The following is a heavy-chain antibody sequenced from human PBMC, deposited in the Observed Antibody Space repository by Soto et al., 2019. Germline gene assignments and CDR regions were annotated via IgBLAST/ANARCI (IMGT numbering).Heavy chain of an antibody. CDR2: IWYDGSNK. CDR3: AREAPGSPPDY. V-gene: IGHV3-33*08. D-gene: IGHD3-10*01. Sequence: HPGGSLRLSCAASGFTFSSYSMHWVRQAPGKGLEWVAVIWYDGSNKYYADSVKGRFTISRDNSKNTLYLQMNSLRAEDTAVYYCAREAPGSPPDYWGQGTLVTVS. CDR1: GFTFSSYS. J-gene: IGHJ4*02.